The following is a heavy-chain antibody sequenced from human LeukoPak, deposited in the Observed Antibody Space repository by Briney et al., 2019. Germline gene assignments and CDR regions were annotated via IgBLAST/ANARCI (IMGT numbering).Heavy chain of an antibody. V-gene: IGHV7-4-1*02. CDR2: INTNTGNP. CDR3: ARGRSITIFGVVPPNYYYYYGMDV. D-gene: IGHD3-3*01. Sequence: GASVKVSCKASGGTFSSYAISWVRQAPGQGLEWMGWINTNTGNPTYAQGFTGRFVFSLDTSVSTAYLQISSLKAEDTAVYYCARGRSITIFGVVPPNYYYYYGMDVWGQGTTVTVSS. CDR1: GGTFSSYA. J-gene: IGHJ6*02.